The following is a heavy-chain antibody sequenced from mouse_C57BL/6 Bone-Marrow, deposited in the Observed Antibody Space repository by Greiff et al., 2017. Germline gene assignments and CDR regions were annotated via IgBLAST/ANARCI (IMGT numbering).Heavy chain of an antibody. J-gene: IGHJ4*01. CDR3: ARWDREAMDY. Sequence: VHLVESGAELARPGASVKMSCKASGYTFTSYTMHWVKQRPGQGLEWIGYINPSSGYTKYNQKFKDKATLTADKSSSTAYMQLSSLTSEDSAVYYCARWDREAMDYWGQGTSVTVSS. CDR2: INPSSGYT. D-gene: IGHD3-3*01. CDR1: GYTFTSYT. V-gene: IGHV1-4*01.